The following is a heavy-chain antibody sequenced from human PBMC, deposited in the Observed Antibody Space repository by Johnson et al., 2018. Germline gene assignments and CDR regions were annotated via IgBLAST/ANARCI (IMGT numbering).Heavy chain of an antibody. CDR1: GFTFSDYS. D-gene: IGHD2-2*01. CDR3: ARTYCSSTSCYLGPYYYYYMDV. CDR2: IGGDGSYT. Sequence: EVQLVESGGGLVKPGGSLRVSCAASGFTFSDYSMNWVRQAPGKGLEWVSSIGGDGSYTVYAHSLKGRFTVPRDNANNTLYLQMNSLRAEDTAVYYCARTYCSSTSCYLGPYYYYYMDVWGKGTTVTVSS. J-gene: IGHJ6*03. V-gene: IGHV3-21*01.